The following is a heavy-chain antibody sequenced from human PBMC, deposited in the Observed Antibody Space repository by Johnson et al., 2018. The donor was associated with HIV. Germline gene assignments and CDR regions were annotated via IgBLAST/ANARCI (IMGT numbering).Heavy chain of an antibody. J-gene: IGHJ3*02. CDR3: AKDSPGEGDAFDI. CDR1: GFTVDSNY. D-gene: IGHD3-10*01. Sequence: AQLVESGGGLMQPGGSLRLSCAASGFTVDSNYMSWVRQAPGKGLEWVSVIYSGGSTYYADSVKGRFTISRDNSKNTLYLQMNSLRAEDTAVYYCAKDSPGEGDAFDIWGQGTMVTVSS. V-gene: IGHV3-53*01. CDR2: IYSGGST.